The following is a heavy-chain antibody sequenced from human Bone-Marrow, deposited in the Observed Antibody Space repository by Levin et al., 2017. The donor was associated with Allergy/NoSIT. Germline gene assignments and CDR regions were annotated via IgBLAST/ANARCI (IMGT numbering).Heavy chain of an antibody. D-gene: IGHD2-15*01. V-gene: IGHV3-11*01. Sequence: TGESLKISCAASGFTFSDYYMSWIRQAPGKGLEWVSYISSSGSTIYYADSVKGRFTISRDNAKNSLYLQMNSLRAEDTAVYYCARGKEDIVVVDAPDWFDPWGQGTLVTVSS. CDR3: ARGKEDIVVVDAPDWFDP. CDR1: GFTFSDYY. J-gene: IGHJ5*02. CDR2: ISSSGSTI.